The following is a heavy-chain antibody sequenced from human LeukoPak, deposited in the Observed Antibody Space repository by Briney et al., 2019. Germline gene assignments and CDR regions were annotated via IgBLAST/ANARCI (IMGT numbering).Heavy chain of an antibody. CDR2: TYHSGNT. CDR3: ARGSYYMDV. CDR1: GYSINSGYY. J-gene: IGHJ6*03. Sequence: PSETLSLTCTVSGYSINSGYYWDWIRQPPGKGLEWTGSTYHSGNTYYNPSLKSRVTISVDTSKNQFSLKLSSVTAADTAVYYCARGSYYMDVWGKGTTVTVSS. V-gene: IGHV4-38-2*02.